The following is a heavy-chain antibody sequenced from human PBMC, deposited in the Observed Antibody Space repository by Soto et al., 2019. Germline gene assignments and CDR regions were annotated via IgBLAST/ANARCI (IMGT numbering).Heavy chain of an antibody. J-gene: IGHJ4*02. Sequence: QVQLQQWGAGLLKPSETLSLTCAVYGGSFSDHYWSWIRQSPGKGLEWLGEINHSGSASHNPSLKSRVTLSVDRSKNQFSLKLSSVTAADTAVYYCATRLPTDYWGRGTLVTVSS. CDR3: ATRLPTDY. D-gene: IGHD4-17*01. CDR1: GGSFSDHY. CDR2: INHSGSA. V-gene: IGHV4-34*01.